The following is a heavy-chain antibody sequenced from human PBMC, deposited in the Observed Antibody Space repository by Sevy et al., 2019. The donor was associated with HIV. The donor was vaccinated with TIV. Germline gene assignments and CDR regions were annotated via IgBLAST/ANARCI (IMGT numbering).Heavy chain of an antibody. D-gene: IGHD6-19*01. CDR2: MYYSGST. Sequence: SETLSLTCAVSGDSISGYYWGWIRQPPGKGLEWIGYMYYSGSTKYNPSLKSRVTISVDTSKNQFSLRLSSVTAADTAVYYCARAYSSGREGPGWFDPWGQGTLVTVSS. J-gene: IGHJ5*02. CDR3: ARAYSSGREGPGWFDP. V-gene: IGHV4-59*13. CDR1: GDSISGYY.